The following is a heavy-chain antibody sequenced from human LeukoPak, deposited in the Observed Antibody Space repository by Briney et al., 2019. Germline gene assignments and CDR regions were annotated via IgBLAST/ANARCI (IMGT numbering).Heavy chain of an antibody. CDR2: IYYSGST. CDR1: GGSISRGSYY. Sequence: SETLSLTCIVSGGSISRGSYYWSWIRQPAGKGLEWTGRIYYSGSTNYNPSLKSRVTISVDTSKNQFSLKLSSVTAADTAVYYCARHEIIARGAFDIWGQGTMVTVSS. V-gene: IGHV4-61*02. CDR3: ARHEIIARGAFDI. D-gene: IGHD3-16*02. J-gene: IGHJ3*02.